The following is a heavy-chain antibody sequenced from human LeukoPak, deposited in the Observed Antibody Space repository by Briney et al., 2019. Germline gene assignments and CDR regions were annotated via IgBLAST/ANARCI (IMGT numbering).Heavy chain of an antibody. CDR3: ATSITTPGAFDI. V-gene: IGHV3-15*07. Sequence: GGSLRLSCAASSITFTKAWMNWVRQAPGKGLEWVARIVSETVGGRTDYAASVKCRFTISRDDSKSTLFLQMSSLKIEDTAVYYCATSITTPGAFDIWGQGVLVTVSS. CDR1: SITFTKAW. D-gene: IGHD1-1*01. J-gene: IGHJ3*02. CDR2: IVSETVGGRT.